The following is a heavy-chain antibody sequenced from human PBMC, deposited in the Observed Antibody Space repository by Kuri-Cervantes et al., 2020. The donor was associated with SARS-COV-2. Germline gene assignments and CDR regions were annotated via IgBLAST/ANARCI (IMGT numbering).Heavy chain of an antibody. CDR3: ARRAIMTGFSTYYLDY. D-gene: IGHD3-9*01. Sequence: GGSLRLSCAASGFTFSSYWMSWVRQAPGKGLEWVANIKQDGSEKYYVDSVKDRFTISRDDSKNTLYLQMNSLRTEDTAVYYCARRAIMTGFSTYYLDYWGQGTLVTVSS. V-gene: IGHV3-7*01. CDR2: IKQDGSEK. CDR1: GFTFSSYW. J-gene: IGHJ4*02.